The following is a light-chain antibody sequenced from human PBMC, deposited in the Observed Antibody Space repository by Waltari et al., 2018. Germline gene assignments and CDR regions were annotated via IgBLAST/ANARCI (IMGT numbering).Light chain of an antibody. CDR2: KIS. V-gene: IGKV2-30*02. Sequence: DVVMTQSPLSLPVTLGQPASISCRSSQSLVHTDGHTYLNWFQQRPGQPPRRLIYKISRRESGVPDRFSGSGSGTDFTLKISRVEAEDVGVYYCMQGSHWPRTFGQGTKLEI. J-gene: IGKJ2*01. CDR1: QSLVHTDGHTY. CDR3: MQGSHWPRT.